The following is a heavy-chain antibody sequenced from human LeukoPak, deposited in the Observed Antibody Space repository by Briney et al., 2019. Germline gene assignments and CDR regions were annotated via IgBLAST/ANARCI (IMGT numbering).Heavy chain of an antibody. J-gene: IGHJ3*02. Sequence: PSETLSLTCTVSGGSISSEDYFWSWIRQPPGKGLEWIGYIFYSGNTYYNASLKSRITISVHTSKTQFSLKLSSMTAADTALYYCARMPLGVLPAAGTFDIWGQGTMVTVSS. CDR3: ARMPLGVLPAAGTFDI. D-gene: IGHD2-2*01. CDR2: IFYSGNT. CDR1: GGSISSEDYF. V-gene: IGHV4-30-4*08.